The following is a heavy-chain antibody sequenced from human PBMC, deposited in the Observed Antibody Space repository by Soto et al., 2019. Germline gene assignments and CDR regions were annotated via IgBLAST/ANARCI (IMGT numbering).Heavy chain of an antibody. CDR1: GGSISGGGYS. D-gene: IGHD3-10*01. Sequence: PSETLSLTCAVSGGSISGGGYSWSWIRQPPGKGLEWIGYIYHSGSTYYNPSLKSRVTISVDRSKNQFSLKLSSVTAADTAVYYCXRAALWFGELLPNWFDPWGQGTLVTVSS. CDR2: IYHSGST. V-gene: IGHV4-30-2*01. J-gene: IGHJ5*02. CDR3: XRAALWFGELLPNWFDP.